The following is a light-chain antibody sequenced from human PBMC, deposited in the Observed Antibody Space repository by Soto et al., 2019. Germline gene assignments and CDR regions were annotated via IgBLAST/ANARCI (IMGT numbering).Light chain of an antibody. V-gene: IGLV2-8*01. CDR3: QSYDSSLSGWV. CDR1: RSDVGSYNY. J-gene: IGLJ3*02. CDR2: GNS. Sequence: QSVLTQPPSASGSPGQSVTISCTGTRSDVGSYNYVSWYQQHPGKAPKLLIYGNSNRPSGVPDRFSGSKSGTSASLAITGLQAEDEADYYCQSYDSSLSGWVFGGGTKLTVL.